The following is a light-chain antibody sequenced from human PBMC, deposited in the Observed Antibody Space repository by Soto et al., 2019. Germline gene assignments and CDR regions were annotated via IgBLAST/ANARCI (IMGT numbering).Light chain of an antibody. Sequence: QSVLTQPASVSGSPGQSITISCTGTSSDVGGYNYVSWYQQHPGKAPKLMIYDINNRPSGVSNRFSGSKSGNTASLTISGLQAEDEAAYYCSSYTSSSTVIFGGGTKLTVL. CDR1: SSDVGGYNY. J-gene: IGLJ2*01. V-gene: IGLV2-14*03. CDR2: DIN. CDR3: SSYTSSSTVI.